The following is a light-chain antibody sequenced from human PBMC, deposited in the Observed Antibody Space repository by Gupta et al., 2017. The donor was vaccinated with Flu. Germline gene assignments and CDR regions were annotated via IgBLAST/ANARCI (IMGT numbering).Light chain of an antibody. J-gene: IGLJ3*02. Sequence: GKTVTITGKGDSIRTYYAAWYQRKPGQAPVLVIYDKDKRPSGIPDRFSGSSSGTTASLTVTGAQAEDEADYFCNSRDTTGSHWVFGGGTKLTVL. V-gene: IGLV3-19*01. CDR2: DKD. CDR3: NSRDTTGSHWV. CDR1: SIRTYY.